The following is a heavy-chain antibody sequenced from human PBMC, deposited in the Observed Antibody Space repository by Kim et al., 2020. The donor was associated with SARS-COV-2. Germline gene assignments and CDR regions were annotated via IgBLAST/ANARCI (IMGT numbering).Heavy chain of an antibody. D-gene: IGHD6-19*01. CDR1: CGSISSSSYY. CDR3: ARQSAVAGTYFHH. CDR2: ISYSGST. Sequence: SETLSLTCTVSCGSISSSSYYWGWIRQPPGKGLEWIGSISYSGSTYYNPSLKSRVTISVDTSKNQFSLKLSSVTAADTAVYYCARQSAVAGTYFHHWGQGTLVTVSS. V-gene: IGHV4-39*01. J-gene: IGHJ1*01.